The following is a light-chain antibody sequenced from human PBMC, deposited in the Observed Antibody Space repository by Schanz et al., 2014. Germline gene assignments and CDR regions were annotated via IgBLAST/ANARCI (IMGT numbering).Light chain of an antibody. J-gene: IGLJ2*01. V-gene: IGLV2-8*01. CDR1: SSDVGGHDY. CDR2: QVT. Sequence: QSDLTQPPSASGAPGQSVTISCTGTSSDVGGHDYVSWYQHHPGKAPKVMIYQVTKRPSGVPDRFSGSKSGNTASLTVSGLQAEDEADYYCSSHASNNPRVVFGGGTKLTVL. CDR3: SSHASNNPRVV.